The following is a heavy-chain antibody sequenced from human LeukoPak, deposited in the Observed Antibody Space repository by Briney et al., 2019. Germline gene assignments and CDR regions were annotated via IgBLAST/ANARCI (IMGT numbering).Heavy chain of an antibody. J-gene: IGHJ5*02. V-gene: IGHV1-2*02. D-gene: IGHD3-3*01. CDR3: AREKYYDFWSGSQPA. Sequence: GASVKVSCKASGYTFTGYYMHWVRQAPGQGLEWMGWINPNSGGTNYAQKFQGRVTMTRDTSISTAYMELSRLRSDDTAVYYCAREKYYDFWSGSQPAWGQGTLVTVSS. CDR1: GYTFTGYY. CDR2: INPNSGGT.